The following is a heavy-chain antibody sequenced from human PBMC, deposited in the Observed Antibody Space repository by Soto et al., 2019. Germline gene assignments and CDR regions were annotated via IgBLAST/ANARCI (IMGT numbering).Heavy chain of an antibody. Sequence: QVQLVQSGAEVKKPGSSVKVSCKASGGTFSSYTISWVRQAPGQGLEWMGRIIPILGIANYAQKFQGRVTITADKSTSTAYMELSSLRSEDTAVYYCARGRYYYDSSGYPPLDYWGQGTLVTVSS. D-gene: IGHD3-22*01. J-gene: IGHJ4*02. CDR1: GGTFSSYT. CDR3: ARGRYYYDSSGYPPLDY. CDR2: IIPILGIA. V-gene: IGHV1-69*02.